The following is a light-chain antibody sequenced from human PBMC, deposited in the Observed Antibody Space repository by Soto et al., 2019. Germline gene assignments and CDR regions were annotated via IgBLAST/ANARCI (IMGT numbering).Light chain of an antibody. CDR2: EDH. Sequence: NFMLTQPHSVSESPGKTVTISCTRGSGSIDSNFVQWYQQRPGSAPTTVIYEDHQRPSGVPDRFSGSIDSSSNSASLTISGLKTEDEADYYCQSYDSSILVFGGGTKLTVL. CDR3: QSYDSSILV. CDR1: SGSIDSNF. J-gene: IGLJ3*02. V-gene: IGLV6-57*03.